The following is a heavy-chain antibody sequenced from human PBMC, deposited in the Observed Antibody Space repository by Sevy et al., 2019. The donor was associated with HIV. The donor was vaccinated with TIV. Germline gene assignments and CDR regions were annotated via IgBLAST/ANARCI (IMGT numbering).Heavy chain of an antibody. CDR1: AFTFSSYW. CDR3: ARASKDYDILTGYYGLHFDY. CDR2: IKQDGSEK. D-gene: IGHD3-9*01. Sequence: GGSLRLSCAASAFTFSSYWMSWVRQAPGKGLEWVANIKQDGSEKYYVDSVKGRFTISRDNAKNSLYLQMNSLRAEDTAVYYCARASKDYDILTGYYGLHFDYWGQGTLVTVSS. J-gene: IGHJ4*02. V-gene: IGHV3-7*01.